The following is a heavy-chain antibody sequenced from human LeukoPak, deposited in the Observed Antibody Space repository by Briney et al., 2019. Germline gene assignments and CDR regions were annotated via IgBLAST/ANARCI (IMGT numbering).Heavy chain of an antibody. CDR2: ISSSSSYI. CDR3: ARDLVVRGVNPGYYYYGMDV. V-gene: IGHV3-21*01. D-gene: IGHD3-10*01. J-gene: IGHJ6*02. Sequence: GGSLRLSCAASGFTFSSYSMNWVRQAPGKGLEWVSSISSSSSYIYYADSVEGRFTISRDNAKNSLYLQMNSLRAEDTAVYYCARDLVVRGVNPGYYYYGMDVWGQGTTVTVSS. CDR1: GFTFSSYS.